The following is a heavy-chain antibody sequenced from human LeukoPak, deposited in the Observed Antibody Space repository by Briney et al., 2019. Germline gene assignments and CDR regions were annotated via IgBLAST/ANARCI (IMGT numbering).Heavy chain of an antibody. D-gene: IGHD3-10*01. CDR2: IYYSGST. Sequence: SETLSLTCTVSGGSISSSSYFWGWIRQPPGKGLEWIGYIYYSGSTNYNPSLKSRVTISVDTSKNQFSLKLSSVTAADTAVYYCARVGTSNWFDPWGQGTLVTVSS. CDR1: GGSISSSSYF. CDR3: ARVGTSNWFDP. J-gene: IGHJ5*02. V-gene: IGHV4-61*05.